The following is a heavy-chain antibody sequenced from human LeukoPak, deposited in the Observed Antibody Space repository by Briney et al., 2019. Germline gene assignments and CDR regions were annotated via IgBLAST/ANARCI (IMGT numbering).Heavy chain of an antibody. CDR2: VYYTGLT. J-gene: IGHJ5*02. D-gene: IGHD3-10*01. Sequence: PSETLSLTCIVSGDSTSSSAYYRGWIRQPPGKGLEWIGSVYYTGLTYSSPSLKSRVTISVDTSKNQFSLKLSSVTAADTAVYYCARLGYYYGSGSYYHNWFDPWGQGTLVTVSS. CDR1: GDSTSSSAYY. V-gene: IGHV4-39*07. CDR3: ARLGYYYGSGSYYHNWFDP.